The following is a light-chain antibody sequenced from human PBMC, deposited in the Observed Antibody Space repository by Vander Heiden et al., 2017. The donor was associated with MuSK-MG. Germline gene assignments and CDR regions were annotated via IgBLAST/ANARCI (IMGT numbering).Light chain of an antibody. J-gene: IGLJ1*01. Sequence: QSALTQPGSVSGSPGQSITIPCTGTSSDVGYYNLVSWYQQHPGKAPKLMIYEVDKRPSGISDRFSGSKSGNTASLRISGLQGEDEADYYCCSYARSNTFVFGTGTKVTVL. CDR2: EVD. V-gene: IGLV2-23*02. CDR1: SSDVGYYNL. CDR3: CSYARSNTFV.